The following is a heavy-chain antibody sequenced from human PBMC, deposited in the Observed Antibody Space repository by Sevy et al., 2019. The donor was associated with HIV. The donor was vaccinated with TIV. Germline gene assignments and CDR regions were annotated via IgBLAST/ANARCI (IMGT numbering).Heavy chain of an antibody. CDR3: ARDSPSIMITFGEEYYFDY. CDR1: GFTFSSYS. D-gene: IGHD3-16*01. CDR2: ISSSSSTI. J-gene: IGHJ4*02. V-gene: IGHV3-48*02. Sequence: GGSLRLSCAASGFTFSSYSMNWVRQAPGKGLEWVSYISSSSSTIYYADSVKGRFTISRDNAKNSLYLQMNSLRDEDTAVYYCARDSPSIMITFGEEYYFDYWGQGTLVTVSS.